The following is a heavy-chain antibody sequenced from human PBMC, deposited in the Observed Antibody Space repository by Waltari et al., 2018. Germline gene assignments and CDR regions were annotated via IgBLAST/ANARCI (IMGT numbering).Heavy chain of an antibody. CDR2: ISTDSKII. Sequence: QVQLVESGGGLVTPGRSLSLSCAHSGFSLNDYFMSWLRQAPGKGPEWISYISTDSKIIHYADSVKGRFTISRDSAESALYLQLNSLRAEDTAVYYCARHIAPFTTATFDVWGQGTMVTVSS. CDR1: GFSLNDYF. D-gene: IGHD3-22*01. V-gene: IGHV3-11*04. CDR3: ARHIAPFTTATFDV. J-gene: IGHJ3*01.